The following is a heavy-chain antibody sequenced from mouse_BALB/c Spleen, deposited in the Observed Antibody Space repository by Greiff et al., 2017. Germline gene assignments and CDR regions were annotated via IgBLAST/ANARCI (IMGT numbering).Heavy chain of an antibody. CDR3: AREGAEYGNYV. D-gene: IGHD2-10*02. Sequence: DVKLVESGGDLVKPGGSRKLSCAASGFTFSSFGMHWVRQAPEKGLEWVAYISSGSSTIYYADTVKGRFTISRDNPKNTLFLQMTSLRSEDTAMYYCAREGAEYGNYVWGQGTTLTVSS. CDR2: ISSGSSTI. V-gene: IGHV5-17*02. CDR1: GFTFSSFG. J-gene: IGHJ2*01.